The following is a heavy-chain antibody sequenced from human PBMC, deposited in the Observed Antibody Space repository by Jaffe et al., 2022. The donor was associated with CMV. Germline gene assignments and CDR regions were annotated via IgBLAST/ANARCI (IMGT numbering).Heavy chain of an antibody. CDR1: GGTFSSYA. CDR3: ARGNRPYGSGSYNMGSYYYYYGMDV. J-gene: IGHJ6*02. D-gene: IGHD3-10*01. V-gene: IGHV1-69*01. CDR2: IIPIFGTA. Sequence: QVQLVQSGAEVKKPGSSVKVSCKASGGTFSSYAISWVRQAPGQGLEWMGGIIPIFGTANYAQKFQGRVTITADESTSTAYMELSSLRSEDTAVYYCARGNRPYGSGSYNMGSYYYYYGMDVWGQGTTVTVSS.